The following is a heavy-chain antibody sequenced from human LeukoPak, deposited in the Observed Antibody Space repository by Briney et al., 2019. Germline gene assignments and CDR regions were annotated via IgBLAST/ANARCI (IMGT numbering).Heavy chain of an antibody. CDR1: GGTFSSYA. Sequence: SVKVSCKASGGTFSSYAISWVRQAPGQGLEWMGGIIPIFGTANYAQKFQGRVTITTDESTSTAYMELSSLRSDDTAVYYCASSLIRFLEWLSWGQGTLVTASS. CDR2: IIPIFGTA. CDR3: ASSLIRFLEWLS. J-gene: IGHJ5*02. D-gene: IGHD3-3*01. V-gene: IGHV1-69*05.